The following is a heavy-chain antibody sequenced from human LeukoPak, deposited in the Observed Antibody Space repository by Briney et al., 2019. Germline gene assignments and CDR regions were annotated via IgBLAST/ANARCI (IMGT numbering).Heavy chain of an antibody. CDR1: GYTFTSYY. V-gene: IGHV1-18*04. CDR3: ARGSFPSDDILTGPFDN. J-gene: IGHJ4*02. CDR2: ISSYNGNT. Sequence: SVKVSCKASGYTFTSYYMRWVRQAPGQGLEWMGWISSYNGNTNYAQKLQGRATMTTDTSTSTAYMELRSLRSDDTAVYYCARGSFPSDDILTGPFDNWGQGTLVTVSS. D-gene: IGHD3-9*01.